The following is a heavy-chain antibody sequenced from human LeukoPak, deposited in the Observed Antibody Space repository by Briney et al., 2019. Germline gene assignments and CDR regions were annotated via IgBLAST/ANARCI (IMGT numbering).Heavy chain of an antibody. J-gene: IGHJ6*04. CDR1: GFTFSSYA. CDR2: TSGSGGST. V-gene: IGHV3-23*01. CDR3: AKGHCSSTSCPLEAYYYYGMDV. D-gene: IGHD2-2*01. Sequence: GGSLRLSCAASGFTFSSYAMSWVRQAPGKGLEWVSATSGSGGSTHYADSVKGRFTISRDNSKNTLYLQMNSLRAEDTAVYYCAKGHCSSTSCPLEAYYYYGMDVWGKGTTVTVSS.